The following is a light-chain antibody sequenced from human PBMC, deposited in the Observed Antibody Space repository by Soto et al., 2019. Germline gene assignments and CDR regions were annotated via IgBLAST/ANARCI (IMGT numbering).Light chain of an antibody. CDR1: SSDVGGYNY. J-gene: IGLJ1*01. CDR2: DVS. CDR3: SSYTSSSTLYV. Sequence: QSVLTQAAAVSRTPGQSITISCIGTSSDVGGYNYVSWYQQHPGKAPKLMIYDVSNRPSGVSNRFSGSKSGNTASLTISGLQAEDEADYYCSSYTSSSTLYVFGTGTKVTVL. V-gene: IGLV2-14*01.